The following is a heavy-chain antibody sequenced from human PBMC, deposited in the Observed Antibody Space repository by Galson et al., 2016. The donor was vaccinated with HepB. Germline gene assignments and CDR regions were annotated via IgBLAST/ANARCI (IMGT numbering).Heavy chain of an antibody. V-gene: IGHV3-74*01. CDR1: GFTFRSYW. D-gene: IGHD3-16*02. Sequence: SLRLSCAASGFTFRSYWMHWVRQAPGKGLVWVSRINSDGSSTSYADSVKGRFTISRDNAKNTLYLQMNSLRAEDTAIYFCARDLSYGSNWFDPRGQGTLVTVSS. J-gene: IGHJ5*02. CDR3: ARDLSYGSNWFDP. CDR2: INSDGSST.